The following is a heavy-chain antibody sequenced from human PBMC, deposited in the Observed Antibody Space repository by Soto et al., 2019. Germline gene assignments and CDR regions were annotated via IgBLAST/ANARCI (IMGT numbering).Heavy chain of an antibody. D-gene: IGHD2-15*01. Sequence: QVQLQESGPGLVKPSQTLSLTCTVSGGSISSGGYYWSWIRQHPGKGQGWIWYIYNSGSTYYSPYLKSRVTIAVDASKSRCSLKLSSVTAADTAVYYCAREVVGVAATPAWFDPWGQGTLVTVSS. J-gene: IGHJ5*02. CDR1: GGSISSGGYY. CDR2: IYNSGST. CDR3: AREVVGVAATPAWFDP. V-gene: IGHV4-31*03.